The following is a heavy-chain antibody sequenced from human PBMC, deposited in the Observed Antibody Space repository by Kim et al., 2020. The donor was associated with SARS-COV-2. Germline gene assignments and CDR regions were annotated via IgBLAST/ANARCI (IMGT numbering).Heavy chain of an antibody. V-gene: IGHV3-30-3*01. J-gene: IGHJ4*02. CDR1: GFTFSRSA. D-gene: IGHD6-13*01. CDR2: ISYDGSNK. CDR3: TRAALYSSSWYTGFDY. Sequence: GGSLRLSCAASGFTFSRSAMHWVRQAPGKGLEWVAIISYDGSNKYYADSVKGRFTISRDNSKNTVYLQMNSLRAEDTAVYYCTRAALYSSSWYTGFDYWGQGTLVTVSS.